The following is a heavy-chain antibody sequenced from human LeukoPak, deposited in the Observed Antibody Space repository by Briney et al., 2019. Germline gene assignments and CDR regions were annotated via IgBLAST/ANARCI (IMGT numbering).Heavy chain of an antibody. Sequence: GGSLRLSRAASGFTFSSYWMSWVRQAPGKGLEWVANIKQDGSEKYYVDSVKGRFTISRDNAKNSLYLQMNSLRAEDTAVYYCARDRYRFGELNGGYWGQGTLVTVSS. D-gene: IGHD3-10*01. V-gene: IGHV3-7*01. J-gene: IGHJ4*02. CDR2: IKQDGSEK. CDR3: ARDRYRFGELNGGY. CDR1: GFTFSSYW.